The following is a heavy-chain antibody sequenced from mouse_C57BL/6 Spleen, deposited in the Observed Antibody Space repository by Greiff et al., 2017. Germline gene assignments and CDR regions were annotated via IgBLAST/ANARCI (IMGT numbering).Heavy chain of an antibody. J-gene: IGHJ4*01. CDR2: IWSDGST. D-gene: IGHD2-1*01. CDR3: ARTYGNYKDYAMDY. Sequence: VKLMESGPGLVAPSQSLSITCTVSGFSLTSYGVHWVRQPPGKGLEWLVVIWSDGSTTYNSALKSRLSISKDNSKSQVFLKMNSLQTDDTAMYYCARTYGNYKDYAMDYWGQGTSVTVSS. CDR1: GFSLTSYG. V-gene: IGHV2-6*03.